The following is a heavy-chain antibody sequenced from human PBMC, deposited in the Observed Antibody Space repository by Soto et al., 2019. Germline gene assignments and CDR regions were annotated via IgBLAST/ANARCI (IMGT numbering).Heavy chain of an antibody. CDR2: ISGSGGST. D-gene: IGHD3-10*01. J-gene: IGHJ4*02. CDR3: AKPPRDPYGSGSYYDY. Sequence: GGSLRLSCAASGFTFSSYAMSWVRQAPGKGLEWVSAISGSGGSTYYADSVKGRFTISRDNSKNTLYLQMNSLRAEDTAVYYCAKPPRDPYGSGSYYDYWGQGTLVTVSS. CDR1: GFTFSSYA. V-gene: IGHV3-23*01.